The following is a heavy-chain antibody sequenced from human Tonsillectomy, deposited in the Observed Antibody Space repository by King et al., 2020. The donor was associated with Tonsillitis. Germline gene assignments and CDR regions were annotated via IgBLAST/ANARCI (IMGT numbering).Heavy chain of an antibody. CDR1: GGSITYDGYS. V-gene: IGHV4-30-2*01. CDR3: AGRSFPLPRYYYYGLDV. J-gene: IGHJ6*02. Sequence: LQLQESGSGLVKTSQTLSLTCAVSGGSITYDGYSWSWIRQPPGKGLEWIGYMSHSGSTYYNPSLKSRVTISEDRSKNQFSLRLSSLTAADTAVYYCAGRSFPLPRYYYYGLDVWGQGTTVTVSS. CDR2: MSHSGST.